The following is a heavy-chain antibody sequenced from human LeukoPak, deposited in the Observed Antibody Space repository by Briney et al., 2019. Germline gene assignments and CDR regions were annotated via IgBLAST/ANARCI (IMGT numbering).Heavy chain of an antibody. D-gene: IGHD1-1*01. J-gene: IGHJ6*03. CDR1: GFTFSSYW. Sequence: GGSLRLSCAASGFTFSSYWMSWVRQAPGKGLEWVANIKQDGSEKYYVDSVKGRFTISRDNAKNSLYLQMNSLRAEDTAVYYCARWELDRYYYYMDVWGKGTTVTVSS. CDR2: IKQDGSEK. V-gene: IGHV3-7*01. CDR3: ARWELDRYYYYMDV.